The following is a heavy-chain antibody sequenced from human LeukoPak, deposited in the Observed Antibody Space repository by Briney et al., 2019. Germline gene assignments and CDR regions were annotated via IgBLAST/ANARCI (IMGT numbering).Heavy chain of an antibody. D-gene: IGHD4-17*01. Sequence: GRSLRLSCAASGFTFSSYGMHWVRQAPGKGLEWVAVISYDGSNKYHADSVKGRFTISRDNSNNTLYLQMNSLRAEDTAVYYCAKDKGNFGDYYYFGHWGQGTLVTVPS. J-gene: IGHJ4*02. CDR3: AKDKGNFGDYYYFGH. CDR2: ISYDGSNK. V-gene: IGHV3-30*18. CDR1: GFTFSSYG.